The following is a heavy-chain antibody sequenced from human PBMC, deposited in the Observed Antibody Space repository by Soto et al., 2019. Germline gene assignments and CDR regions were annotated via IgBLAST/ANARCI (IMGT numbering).Heavy chain of an antibody. D-gene: IGHD5-12*01. J-gene: IGHJ4*02. Sequence: SETLSLTCTVSGGSISGYFWNWIRQPPGKGLEWIGYIYSSGSTNYKSSLKSRVTISVDTPKNQFSLKLSSVTAADTAVYYCARSEKGMATILDYWGQGILVTVSS. CDR1: GGSISGYF. CDR3: ARSEKGMATILDY. V-gene: IGHV4-59*01. CDR2: IYSSGST.